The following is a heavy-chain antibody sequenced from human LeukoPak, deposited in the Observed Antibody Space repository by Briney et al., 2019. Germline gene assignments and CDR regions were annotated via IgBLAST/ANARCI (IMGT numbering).Heavy chain of an antibody. J-gene: IGHJ6*02. V-gene: IGHV4-39*01. D-gene: IGHD6-19*01. CDR2: VYYGGDT. CDR1: GGSITSSGVY. Sequence: PSETLSLTCTVSGGSITSSGVYWGWVRQPPGKGLEWVGCVYYGGDTCYNPSLKSRVTISVDTSKNQFSLSLSSVTAADTALYYCARLFSSGWPYFYGLDAWGQGTTVTVSS. CDR3: ARLFSSGWPYFYGLDA.